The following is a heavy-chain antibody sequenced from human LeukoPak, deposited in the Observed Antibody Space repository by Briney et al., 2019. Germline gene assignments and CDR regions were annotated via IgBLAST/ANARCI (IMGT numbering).Heavy chain of an antibody. V-gene: IGHV1-8*01. CDR1: GYTFTSYD. D-gene: IGHD6-19*01. Sequence: ASVKVSCKASGYTFTSYDINWVRQATGQGLEWMGWMNPNSGSTGYAQKFQGRVTMTRNASISTAYMELSSLRSEDTAVYYCARESSSGWYSSYYYYGMDIWGQGTTVTVSS. CDR2: MNPNSGST. CDR3: ARESSSGWYSSYYYYGMDI. J-gene: IGHJ6*02.